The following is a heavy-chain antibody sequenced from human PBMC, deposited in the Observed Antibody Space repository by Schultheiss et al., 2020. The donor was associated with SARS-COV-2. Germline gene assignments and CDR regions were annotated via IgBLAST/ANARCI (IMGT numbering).Heavy chain of an antibody. CDR3: AKDLPLYYYDSSGYYYY. D-gene: IGHD3-22*01. Sequence: GGSLRLSCAASGFTFSDYYMAWIRQTPGRGLECISYISSTGATIYYAGSVKGRFTISRDNSKNSLSLQMNSLRAEDTAVYYCAKDLPLYYYDSSGYYYYWGQGTLVTVSS. CDR2: ISSTGATI. V-gene: IGHV3-11*01. J-gene: IGHJ4*02. CDR1: GFTFSDYY.